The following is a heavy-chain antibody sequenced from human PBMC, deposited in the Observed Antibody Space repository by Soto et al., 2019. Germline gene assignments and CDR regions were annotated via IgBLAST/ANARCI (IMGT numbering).Heavy chain of an antibody. J-gene: IGHJ6*02. CDR1: GYTFTSYY. CDR3: ARDGEYSGGASPYSYYGMDV. D-gene: IGHD1-26*01. V-gene: IGHV1-46*01. CDR2: INPSGGST. Sequence: ASVKVCWKASGYTFTSYYMHWVRQAPGQGLEWMGIINPSGGSTSYAQKFQGRVTMTRDTSTSTVYMELSSLRSEDTAVYYCARDGEYSGGASPYSYYGMDVWGQGTTVTVSS.